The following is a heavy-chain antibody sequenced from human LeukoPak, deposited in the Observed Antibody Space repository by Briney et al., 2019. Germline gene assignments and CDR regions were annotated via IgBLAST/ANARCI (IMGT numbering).Heavy chain of an antibody. CDR2: ISGNAGST. CDR3: AKDLSYYYDSSGHSFDY. Sequence: PGGSLRLSCAASGFTLSSYAMSWVRQAPGKGLEWVSLISGNAGSTYYADSVKGRFTISRDNSKNTLYLQMNSLRAEDTAVYYCAKDLSYYYDSSGHSFDYWGQGTLVTVSS. D-gene: IGHD3-22*01. V-gene: IGHV3-23*01. J-gene: IGHJ4*02. CDR1: GFTLSSYA.